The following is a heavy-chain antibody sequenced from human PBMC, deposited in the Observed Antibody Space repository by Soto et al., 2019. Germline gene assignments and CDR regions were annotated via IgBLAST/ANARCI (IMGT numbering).Heavy chain of an antibody. CDR2: IIPIFGTA. CDR3: ADEVADYYYGMDV. J-gene: IGHJ6*02. Sequence: ASVKVSCKASGGTFSSYAISWVRQAPGQGLEWMGGIIPIFGTANYAQKFQGRVTITADESTSTAYMELSSLRSEDTAVYYCADEVADYYYGMDVWGQGTTVTVSS. V-gene: IGHV1-69*13. D-gene: IGHD6-19*01. CDR1: GGTFSSYA.